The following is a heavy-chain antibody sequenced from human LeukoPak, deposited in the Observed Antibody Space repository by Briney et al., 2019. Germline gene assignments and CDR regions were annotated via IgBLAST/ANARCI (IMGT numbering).Heavy chain of an antibody. D-gene: IGHD3-10*01. V-gene: IGHV4-4*07. CDR3: ARGYYYGSGSDDGMDV. Sequence: SETLSLTCTVSGGSISSYYWSWIRQPAGKGLEWIGRIYTSGSTNYNPSLKSRVTMSVDTSKNQFSLKLSSVTAADTAVYYCARGYYYGSGSDDGMDVWGQGTTVTVSS. CDR1: GGSISSYY. CDR2: IYTSGST. J-gene: IGHJ6*02.